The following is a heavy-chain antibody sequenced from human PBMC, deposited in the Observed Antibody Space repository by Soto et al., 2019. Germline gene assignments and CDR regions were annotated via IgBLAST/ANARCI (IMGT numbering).Heavy chain of an antibody. CDR2: IKPDASEI. D-gene: IGHD3-9*01. CDR3: ALVGTVKGGGYFVR. CDR1: GFTFSNFW. Sequence: EVQLVESGGGLVQPGGSLRLPCAASGFTFSNFWMSWVRQAQGKGLEWVANIKPDASEIYYVDSVKGRFTISRDNAKNSLYLQMNSLRVEDTAVYYCALVGTVKGGGYFVRWGQGTLVTVSS. J-gene: IGHJ4*02. V-gene: IGHV3-7*01.